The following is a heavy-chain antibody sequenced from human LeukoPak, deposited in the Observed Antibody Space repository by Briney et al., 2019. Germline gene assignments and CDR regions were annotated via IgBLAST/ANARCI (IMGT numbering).Heavy chain of an antibody. CDR3: ARLATPDAFDI. J-gene: IGHJ3*02. Sequence: PGGSLRLSCAASGFTFSSYEMNWVRQAPGEGLEWVSYISSSGSTVYYADSVKGRFTISRDNAKNSLYLQMNSLRAEDTAVYYCARLATPDAFDIWGQGTMVTVSS. CDR1: GFTFSSYE. V-gene: IGHV3-48*03. CDR2: ISSSGSTV. D-gene: IGHD5-12*01.